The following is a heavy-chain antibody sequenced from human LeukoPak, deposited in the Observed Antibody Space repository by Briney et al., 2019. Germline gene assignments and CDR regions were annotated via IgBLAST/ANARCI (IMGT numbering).Heavy chain of an antibody. Sequence: SETLSLTCAVYGESFRGYYWTWIRQTPGKGLEWIGEIYHSGSTNYNPSLKSRVTISVDKSKNQFSLKLSSVTAADTAVYYCARRAAAAKATFDYWGQGTLVTVSS. J-gene: IGHJ4*02. CDR1: GESFRGYY. CDR3: ARRAAAAKATFDY. D-gene: IGHD6-13*01. V-gene: IGHV4-34*01. CDR2: IYHSGST.